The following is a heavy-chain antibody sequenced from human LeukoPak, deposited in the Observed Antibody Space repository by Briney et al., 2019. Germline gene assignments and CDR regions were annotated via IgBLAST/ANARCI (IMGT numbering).Heavy chain of an antibody. J-gene: IGHJ5*02. V-gene: IGHV3-30*02. D-gene: IGHD3-10*01. Sequence: GGSLRLSCAASGFTFSNYGMHWVRQAPGKGLEWVALISFDGSQKYYADSVKGRFTISRDNSKSTVYLQMNSLRVEDAAVYYCSKDPTSDFGGDLDPWGQGTLVTVPS. CDR2: ISFDGSQK. CDR3: SKDPTSDFGGDLDP. CDR1: GFTFSNYG.